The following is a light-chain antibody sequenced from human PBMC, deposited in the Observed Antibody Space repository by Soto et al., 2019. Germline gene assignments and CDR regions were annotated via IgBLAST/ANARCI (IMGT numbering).Light chain of an antibody. CDR1: QSFRGL. J-gene: IGKJ5*01. Sequence: EVVLTQSTVTLSLSPGERATLSCRASQSFRGLLAWYQQKPGQAPRLLIYDAYNRATGIPPRFSGSGSGTDCTLTISSLEPEDAAVYYCQQRHMWPITLSQGTRLEIK. CDR3: QQRHMWPIT. V-gene: IGKV3-11*01. CDR2: DAY.